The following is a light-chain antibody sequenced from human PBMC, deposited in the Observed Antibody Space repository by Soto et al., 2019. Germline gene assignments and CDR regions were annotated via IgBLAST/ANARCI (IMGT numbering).Light chain of an antibody. CDR1: QSVSSN. CDR3: QQYNNWIT. J-gene: IGKJ5*01. CDR2: GAS. V-gene: IGKV3-15*01. Sequence: EIVMTQSPSTLSVSTGERATLSCRASQSVSSNLAWYQQKPGQAPRLLIYGASTRATGIPARFSGSGSGTEFTLTISSLQSEDFAVYYCQQYNNWITFGQGTRLEIK.